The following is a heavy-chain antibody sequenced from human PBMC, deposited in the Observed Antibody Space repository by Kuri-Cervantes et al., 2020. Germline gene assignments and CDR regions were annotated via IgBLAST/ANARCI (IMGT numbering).Heavy chain of an antibody. CDR3: ARVYYYDNSGHYYFDY. CDR2: INSDSSII. CDR1: GFTFRSYS. Sequence: GESLKISCATSGFTFRSYSMNWVRQAPGKGLEWVSYINSDSSIILYADSVKGRFTISRDNAKNSLYLQLNSLRAEDTAFYYCARVYYYDNSGHYYFDYWGQGALVTVSS. J-gene: IGHJ4*02. V-gene: IGHV3-48*04. D-gene: IGHD3-22*01.